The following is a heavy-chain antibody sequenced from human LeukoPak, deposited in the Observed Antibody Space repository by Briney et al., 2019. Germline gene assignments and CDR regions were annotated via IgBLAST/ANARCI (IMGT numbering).Heavy chain of an antibody. CDR3: AHRRREGMITAGFDS. J-gene: IGHJ5*01. CDR1: GFSLPTRGAG. CDR2: IYWTDNK. D-gene: IGHD1-20*01. Sequence: SGPTLLNPTQTLTLTCTFSGFSLPTRGAGVGWIRQPPGKALEWLPLIYWTDNKPYSPSLKGRLTITKDTSRNQVVLTMINMDPVDTATYFCAHRRREGMITAGFDSWGQGILVTVSS. V-gene: IGHV2-5*01.